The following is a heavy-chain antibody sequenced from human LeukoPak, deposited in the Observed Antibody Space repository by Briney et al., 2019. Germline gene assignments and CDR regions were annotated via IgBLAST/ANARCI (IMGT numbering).Heavy chain of an antibody. CDR3: AMSYYDSSGYYFFSPFDY. J-gene: IGHJ4*02. CDR2: IIPIFGTA. D-gene: IGHD3-22*01. Sequence: SVKVSCKAYGGTINSYAISWVRQAPGQWLEWMGRIIPIFGTANYAQKFQGRVTITTDESTSTAYMELSSLRSEDTAVYYCAMSYYDSSGYYFFSPFDYWGQGTLVTVSS. CDR1: GGTINSYA. V-gene: IGHV1-69*05.